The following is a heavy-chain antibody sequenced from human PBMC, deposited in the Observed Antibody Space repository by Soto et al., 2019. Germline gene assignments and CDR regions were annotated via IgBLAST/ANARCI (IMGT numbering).Heavy chain of an antibody. J-gene: IGHJ5*02. V-gene: IGHV1-18*01. CDR3: ARVKTSSYHNWFDP. Sequence: ASVKVSCKASGYTFTSYGISWVRQAPGQGLEWMGWISAYNGNTNYAQKLQGRVTMTTDTSTSTAYMELRSLRSDDTAVYYCARVKTSSYHNWFDPWGQGTLVTVSS. CDR1: GYTFTSYG. D-gene: IGHD3-22*01. CDR2: ISAYNGNT.